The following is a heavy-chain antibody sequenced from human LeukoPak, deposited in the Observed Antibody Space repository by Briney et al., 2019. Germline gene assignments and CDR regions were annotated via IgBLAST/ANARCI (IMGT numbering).Heavy chain of an antibody. CDR1: GGTFSSYA. CDR3: ASTDGYNNDYYYGMDF. D-gene: IGHD5-24*01. V-gene: IGHV1-69*04. J-gene: IGHJ6*02. Sequence: SVKVSCKASGGTFSSYAISWVRQAPGQGLEWMGRIIPIFGIANYAQKFQGRVTITADKSTSTAYMELSSLRSEDTAVYYCASTDGYNNDYYYGMDFWGQGTTVTVSS. CDR2: IIPIFGIA.